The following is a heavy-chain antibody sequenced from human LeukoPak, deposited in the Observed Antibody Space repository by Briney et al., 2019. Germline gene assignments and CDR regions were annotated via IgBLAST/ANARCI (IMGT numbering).Heavy chain of an antibody. Sequence: SVKVSCKASGYTFTSYAISWVRQAPGQGLEWMGGIIPIFGTANHAQKFQGRVTITADESTSTAYMELSSLRSEDTAVYYCARGSVAGTFDYWGQGTLVTVSS. D-gene: IGHD6-19*01. CDR3: ARGSVAGTFDY. V-gene: IGHV1-69*13. CDR1: GYTFTSYA. CDR2: IIPIFGTA. J-gene: IGHJ4*02.